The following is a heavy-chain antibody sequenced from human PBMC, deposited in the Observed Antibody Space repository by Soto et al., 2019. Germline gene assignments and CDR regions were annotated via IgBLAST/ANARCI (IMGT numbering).Heavy chain of an antibody. J-gene: IGHJ5*01. D-gene: IGHD2-15*01. CDR2: INAGNGNT. CDR1: GYTFTSYA. Sequence: QVQLVQSGAEEKKPGASVKVSCKASGYTFTSYAMHWVRQAPGQSLEWMGWINAGNGNTKYSQKFQGRVTITRDTSASTAYMELSSLRSEDTALYYCATDRGYCSGGSCYMGWFDSWGQGTLVTVSS. CDR3: ATDRGYCSGGSCYMGWFDS. V-gene: IGHV1-3*05.